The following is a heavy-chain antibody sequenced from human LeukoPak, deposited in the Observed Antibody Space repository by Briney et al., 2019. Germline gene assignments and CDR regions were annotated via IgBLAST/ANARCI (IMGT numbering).Heavy chain of an antibody. Sequence: PGGSLRLSCAASGFTFSSYAMHWVRQAPGKGLEWVSSISSSSSYIYYADSVKGRFTISRDNAKNSLYLQMNSLRAEDTAVYYCAREYDIVVVPAANYFDYWGQGTLVTVSS. CDR1: GFTFSSYA. CDR2: ISSSSSYI. V-gene: IGHV3-21*01. J-gene: IGHJ4*02. D-gene: IGHD2-2*01. CDR3: AREYDIVVVPAANYFDY.